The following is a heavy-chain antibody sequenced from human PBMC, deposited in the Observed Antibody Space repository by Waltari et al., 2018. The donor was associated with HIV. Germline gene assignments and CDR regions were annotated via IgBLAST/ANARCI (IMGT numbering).Heavy chain of an antibody. D-gene: IGHD3-22*01. V-gene: IGHV4-34*02. CDR3: ARGPGNDSSGRYRSAKYFDH. Sequence: QVQLKQWGAGLLKPSETLSLTCAVYGESFTGNYWTWIRHPRGKGLGWSGDIIHSGSPNDSPSPKSRVTIALDTSKNQFSLELNSVTAADTAVYYCARGPGNDSSGRYRSAKYFDHWGQGIRVTVSS. J-gene: IGHJ4*02. CDR1: GESFTGNY. CDR2: IIHSGSP.